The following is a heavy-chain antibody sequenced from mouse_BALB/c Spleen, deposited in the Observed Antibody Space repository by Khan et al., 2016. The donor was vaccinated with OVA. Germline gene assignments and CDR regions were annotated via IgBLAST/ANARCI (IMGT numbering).Heavy chain of an antibody. V-gene: IGHV3-2*02. J-gene: IGHJ2*01. CDR2: ISYSGIT. D-gene: IGHD2-10*02. CDR1: GYSITSDYA. CDR3: ARMYGGDFDY. Sequence: EVQLVESGPGLVKPSQSLSLTCTVTGYSITSDYAWNWIRQFPGNRLEWMGFISYSGITNYNPSLKSRISVTRDTSKNQFFLQLNSVTTEDTATYYCARMYGGDFDYWGKGTTLTVSS.